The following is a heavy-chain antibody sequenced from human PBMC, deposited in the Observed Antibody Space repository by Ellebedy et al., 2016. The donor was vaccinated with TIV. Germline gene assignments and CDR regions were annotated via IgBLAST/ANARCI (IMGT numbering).Heavy chain of an antibody. D-gene: IGHD3-9*01. CDR3: ARGEYYDILTPGAFDI. J-gene: IGHJ3*02. CDR1: GFTFSSYS. V-gene: IGHV3-21*01. Sequence: GESLKISXAASGFTFSSYSMNWVRQAPGKGLEWVSSISSSSSYIYYADSVKGRFTISRDNAKNSLYLQMNSLRAEDTAVYYCARGEYYDILTPGAFDIWGQGTMVTVSS. CDR2: ISSSSSYI.